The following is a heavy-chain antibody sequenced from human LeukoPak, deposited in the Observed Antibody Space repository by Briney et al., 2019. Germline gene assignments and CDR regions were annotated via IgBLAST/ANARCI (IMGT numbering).Heavy chain of an antibody. D-gene: IGHD2-2*01. CDR1: GFTFSSYA. V-gene: IGHV3-23*01. J-gene: IGHJ4*02. CDR2: ISGSGGST. CDR3: AKDRNRYCSSTSCYRAFFDY. Sequence: GGSLRLSCAASGFTFSSYAMSWVRQAPGKGLEWVSAISGSGGSTYYAGSVKGRFTISRDNSKNTLYLQMNSLRAEDTAVYYCAKDRNRYCSSTSCYRAFFDYWGQGTLVTVSS.